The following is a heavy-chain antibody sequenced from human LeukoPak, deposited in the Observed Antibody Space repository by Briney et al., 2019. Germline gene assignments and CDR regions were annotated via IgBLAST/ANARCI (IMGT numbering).Heavy chain of an antibody. Sequence: GGSLRLSCSASGFTLSSYSMNWVRQAPGKGLEWISFIDSSSRTIFYAESVKGRFTISRDNAKNSLFLQMNSLRAEDTAVYYCARRVPNQVITDYFDYWGQGTLVTVSS. V-gene: IGHV3-48*04. CDR1: GFTLSSYS. CDR3: ARRVPNQVITDYFDY. CDR2: IDSSSRTI. D-gene: IGHD3-16*01. J-gene: IGHJ4*02.